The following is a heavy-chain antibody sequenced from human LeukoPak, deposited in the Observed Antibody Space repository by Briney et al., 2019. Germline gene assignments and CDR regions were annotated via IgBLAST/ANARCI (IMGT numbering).Heavy chain of an antibody. CDR1: GGTFSSYA. J-gene: IGHJ3*02. V-gene: IGHV1-69*04. D-gene: IGHD5-24*01. CDR3: ARGDGYNTLHDAFDI. CDR2: IIPILGIT. Sequence: SVKVSCKASGGTFSSYAISWVRQAPGQGLEWMGRIIPILGITNYAQKFQGRVTITADKSTSTAYMELSSLRSEDTAVYYCARGDGYNTLHDAFDIWGQGTMVTVSS.